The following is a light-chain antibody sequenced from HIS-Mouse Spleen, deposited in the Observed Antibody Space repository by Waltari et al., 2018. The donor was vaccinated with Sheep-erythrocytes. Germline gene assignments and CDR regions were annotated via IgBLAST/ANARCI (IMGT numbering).Light chain of an antibody. Sequence: QSVLTQPPSVSGAPGQRVTISCPGSSSNIGAGYDVHWYQQLPGTPPKPLIYGNSNRPSGVPDRFSGSKSGTSASLAITGLQAEDEADYYCQSYDSSLSGWVFGGGTKLTVL. CDR3: QSYDSSLSGWV. CDR1: SSNIGAGYD. V-gene: IGLV1-40*01. CDR2: GNS. J-gene: IGLJ3*02.